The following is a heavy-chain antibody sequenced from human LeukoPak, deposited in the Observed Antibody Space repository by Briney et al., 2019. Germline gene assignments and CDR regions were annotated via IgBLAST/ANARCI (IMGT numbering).Heavy chain of an antibody. CDR3: VRDYVWGTSEPDY. V-gene: IGHV3-30*02. D-gene: IGHD3-16*01. CDR1: GFTFSRYG. Sequence: GGSLRLSCAASGFTFSRYGMHWVRQAPGKGLEWVAFIRYDGSNKYYADSLKGRFTISRDNAKNSLYLQMNSLRDEDTAIYYCVRDYVWGTSEPDYWGQGTLVTVSS. J-gene: IGHJ4*02. CDR2: IRYDGSNK.